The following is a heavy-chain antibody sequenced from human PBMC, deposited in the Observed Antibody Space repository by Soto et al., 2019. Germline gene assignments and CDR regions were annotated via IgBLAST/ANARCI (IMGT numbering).Heavy chain of an antibody. CDR3: ARVGGAVVTADY. J-gene: IGHJ4*02. D-gene: IGHD1-26*01. Sequence: QVQLVQSGPEVKKPGAPVKVSCKTSGYTFINYGISWVRQAPGQGLEWMGWINPDNGNTNFAQRLQGRVTMTADRSTRTAYMELRSLRFDDTAMYYCARVGGAVVTADYWGQGTLVTVSS. V-gene: IGHV1-18*01. CDR2: INPDNGNT. CDR1: GYTFINYG.